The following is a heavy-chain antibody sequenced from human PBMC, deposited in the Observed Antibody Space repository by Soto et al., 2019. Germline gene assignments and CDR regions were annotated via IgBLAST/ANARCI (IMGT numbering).Heavy chain of an antibody. D-gene: IGHD2-15*01. CDR3: AKDICRGGSCYSGEDY. J-gene: IGHJ4*02. CDR2: ISYDGSNK. CDR1: GFTFSSYG. Sequence: QVQLVESGGGVVQPGRSLRLSCAASGFTFSSYGMHWVRQAPGKGLEWVAVISYDGSNKYYADSVKGRFTISRDNSKNTLYLQMNSLIAEDTAVYYCAKDICRGGSCYSGEDYWGQGTLVTVSS. V-gene: IGHV3-30*18.